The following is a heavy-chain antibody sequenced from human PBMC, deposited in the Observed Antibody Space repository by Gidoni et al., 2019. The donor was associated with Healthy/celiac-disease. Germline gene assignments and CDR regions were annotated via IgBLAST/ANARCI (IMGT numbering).Heavy chain of an antibody. V-gene: IGHV3-30-3*01. J-gene: IGHJ3*02. CDR3: ARASSSWYSDAFDI. CDR1: GFTFSSYA. D-gene: IGHD6-13*01. Sequence: QVQLVESGGGVVQPGRSLRLSCAASGFTFSSYAMHWVRQAPGKGLEWVAVISYDGSNKYYADSVKGRFTISRDNSKNTLYLQMNSLRAEDTAVYYCARASSSWYSDAFDIWGQGTMVTVSS. CDR2: ISYDGSNK.